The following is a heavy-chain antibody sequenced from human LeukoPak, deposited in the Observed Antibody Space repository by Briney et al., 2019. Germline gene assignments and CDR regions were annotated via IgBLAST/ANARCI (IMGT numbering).Heavy chain of an antibody. CDR3: ARSYYYGFTLDY. J-gene: IGHJ4*02. Sequence: GGSLTLSCAASGFTFRDAAMTWVRQAPGKGLEWVSYISSSGSTIYYADSVKGRFTISRDNAKNSLYLQMNSLRAEDTAVYYCARSYYYGFTLDYWGQGTLVTVSS. CDR1: GFTFRDAA. V-gene: IGHV3-48*03. D-gene: IGHD3-10*01. CDR2: ISSSGSTI.